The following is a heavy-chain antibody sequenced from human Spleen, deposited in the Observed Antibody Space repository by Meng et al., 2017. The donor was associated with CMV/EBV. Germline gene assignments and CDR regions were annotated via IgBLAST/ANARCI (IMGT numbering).Heavy chain of an antibody. CDR2: AYYRSKWYN. D-gene: IGHD3-9*01. J-gene: IGHJ4*02. Sequence: VPSDSAAWKWSRQSPSRGSEWVGRAYYRSKWYNDYAVSVRGRIIFNPDTSKNQLSLQLNSVTPEDTAVYFCARDPDLSAGYYYFDYWGPGTLVTVSS. CDR1: VPSDSAA. CDR3: ARDPDLSAGYYYFDY. V-gene: IGHV6-1*01.